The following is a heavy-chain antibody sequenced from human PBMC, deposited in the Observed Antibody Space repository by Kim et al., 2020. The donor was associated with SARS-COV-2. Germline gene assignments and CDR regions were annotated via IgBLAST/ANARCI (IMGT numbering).Heavy chain of an antibody. Sequence: SETLSLTCAVYGGSFSGYYWSWIRQPPGKGLEWIGEINHSGSTNYNPSLKSRVTISVDTSKNQFSLKLSSVTAADTAVYYCARGRVVPAAGGDYYYYSG. CDR3: ARGRVVPAAGGDYYYYSG. D-gene: IGHD2-2*01. CDR2: INHSGST. J-gene: IGHJ6*01. CDR1: GGSFSGYY. V-gene: IGHV4-34*01.